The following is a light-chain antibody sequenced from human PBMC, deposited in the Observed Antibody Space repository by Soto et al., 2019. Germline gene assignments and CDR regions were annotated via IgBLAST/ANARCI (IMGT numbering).Light chain of an antibody. J-gene: IGKJ1*01. CDR2: DAI. V-gene: IGKV3-15*01. CDR3: QQYNNWPRT. Sequence: EIMMTQSPATLSVSPGERATLSCRASQSISSNLAWYQQKPGQAPRLLIYDAITRATGSPARFSGSGSGTEFTLTISSLQSEDFAVYYCQQYNNWPRTFGQGTKVEIK. CDR1: QSISSN.